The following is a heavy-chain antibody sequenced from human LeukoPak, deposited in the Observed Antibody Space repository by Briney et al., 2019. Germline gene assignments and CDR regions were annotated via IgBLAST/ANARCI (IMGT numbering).Heavy chain of an antibody. CDR2: IYPRDGST. J-gene: IGHJ4*02. CDR1: VYTFTSNY. Sequence: ASVTVSCKGSVYTFTSNYIHWVRQAPGQGLEWMGMIYPRDGSTSYAQKFQGRVTVTRDTSTSTVHMELSGLRSEDTAVYYCARDQEGFDYWGQGTLVTVSS. V-gene: IGHV1-46*01. CDR3: ARDQEGFDY.